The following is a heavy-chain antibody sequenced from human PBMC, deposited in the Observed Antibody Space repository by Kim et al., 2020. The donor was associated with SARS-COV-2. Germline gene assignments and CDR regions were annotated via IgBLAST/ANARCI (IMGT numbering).Heavy chain of an antibody. J-gene: IGHJ6*02. CDR2: MNPNSGNT. D-gene: IGHD3-10*01. V-gene: IGHV1-8*01. Sequence: ASVKVSCKAPGYTFTSYDINWVRQATGQGLEWMGWMNPNSGNTGYAQKFQGRVTMTRNTSISTAYMELSSLRSEDTAVYYCARDGSGSYYSLYPYYYYGMDVWGQGTTVTVSS. CDR3: ARDGSGSYYSLYPYYYYGMDV. CDR1: GYTFTSYD.